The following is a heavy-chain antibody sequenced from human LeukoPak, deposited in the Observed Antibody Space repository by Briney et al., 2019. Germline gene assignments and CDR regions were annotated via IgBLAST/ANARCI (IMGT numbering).Heavy chain of an antibody. J-gene: IGHJ1*01. CDR3: ASRANFYDSSGYFRP. Sequence: SQTLSLTCTVSGDSINSGGYYWTWIRQHPGRGLEWIGYIYYSGSTYYNPSLRSRVTLSLDTSKNQFSLNLNSVTAADTAVYYCASRANFYDSSGYFRPWGQGTLVTVSS. CDR1: GDSINSGGYY. CDR2: IYYSGST. V-gene: IGHV4-31*03. D-gene: IGHD3-22*01.